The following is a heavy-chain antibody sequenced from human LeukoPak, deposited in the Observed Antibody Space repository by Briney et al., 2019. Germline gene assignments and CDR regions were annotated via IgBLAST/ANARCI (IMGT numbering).Heavy chain of an antibody. Sequence: PSATLSHTWSGSGGSISSGSYYWGWIRQPPGKGLEWIGSIYYSGSTYYNPSLKSLVTISVDTSKNQFSLKLSSVTAADTAVYSCTRHLWGAVAGTEDWGQGTLVTVS. V-gene: IGHV4-39*01. CDR1: GGSISSGSYY. J-gene: IGHJ4*02. CDR3: TRHLWGAVAGTED. CDR2: IYYSGST. D-gene: IGHD6-19*01.